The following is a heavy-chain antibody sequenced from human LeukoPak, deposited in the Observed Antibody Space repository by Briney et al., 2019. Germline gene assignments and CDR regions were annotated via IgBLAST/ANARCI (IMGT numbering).Heavy chain of an antibody. J-gene: IGHJ1*01. D-gene: IGHD6-19*01. Sequence: GGSMRLSCAASGFTFSSYAMSWVRQAPGKGLEWVAAISGSGGSTYYADSVKGRFTISRHNSKNTLYLQMNSLRAEDTPVYYCAKDYSSGWYYFQHWGQGTLVTVSS. CDR1: GFTFSSYA. V-gene: IGHV3-23*01. CDR2: ISGSGGST. CDR3: AKDYSSGWYYFQH.